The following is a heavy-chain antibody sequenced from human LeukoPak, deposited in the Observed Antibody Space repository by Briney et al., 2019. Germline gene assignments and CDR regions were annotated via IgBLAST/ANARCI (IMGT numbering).Heavy chain of an antibody. CDR1: GYTLTELS. J-gene: IGHJ4*02. D-gene: IGHD6-6*01. V-gene: IGHV1-24*01. CDR3: ATAPLVAAREVYFDY. CDR2: SDPEDGET. Sequence: ASVKASCKVSGYTLTELSMHWVRQAPGKGLEWMGGSDPEDGETIYAQKFQGRVTMTEDTSTGTAYMELSSLRSEDTAVYYCATAPLVAAREVYFDYWGQGTLVTVSS.